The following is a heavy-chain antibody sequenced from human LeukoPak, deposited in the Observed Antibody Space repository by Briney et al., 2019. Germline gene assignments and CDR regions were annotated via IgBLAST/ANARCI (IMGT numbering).Heavy chain of an antibody. CDR3: ARGPIVVVPAAKDSEYFQH. Sequence: SETLSLTCAVYGGSFSGYYWSWIRQPPGKGLEWSGEINHSGSTNYNPSLKSRVTIPVDTSKNQFSLKLSSVPAADTAVYYCARGPIVVVPAAKDSEYFQHWGQGTLVSVSS. J-gene: IGHJ1*01. CDR2: INHSGST. CDR1: GGSFSGYY. V-gene: IGHV4-34*01. D-gene: IGHD2-2*01.